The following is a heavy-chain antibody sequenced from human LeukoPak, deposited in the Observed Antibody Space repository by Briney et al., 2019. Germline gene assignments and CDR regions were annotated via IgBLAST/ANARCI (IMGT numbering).Heavy chain of an antibody. CDR3: ARLGRDYYDTSGYYCSQ. D-gene: IGHD3-22*01. CDR1: GYIFTSHW. CDR2: IYPPDSDT. Sequence: GESLKISCKTSGYIFTSHWIGWVRQMPGKGLEWMGIIYPPDSDTRYSPSLQGLVTISGDTSISTAYLQWSSLKASDTAMYYCARLGRDYYDTSGYYCSQWGQGTLVAVSS. V-gene: IGHV5-51*01. J-gene: IGHJ4*02.